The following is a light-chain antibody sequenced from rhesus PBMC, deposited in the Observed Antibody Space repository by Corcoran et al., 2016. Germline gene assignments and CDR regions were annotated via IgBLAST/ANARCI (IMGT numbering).Light chain of an antibody. CDR2: YAN. CDR3: QQGYSTPFT. J-gene: IGKJ3*01. CDR1: QGISSY. V-gene: IGKV1-32*03. Sequence: DIQMSQSPSSLSASVGDRVTITCRASQGISSYLNWYQQKPGKAPKLLIYYANSLASGVPSMFSGSGSGTDDTLTISSLQPEDCATYDCQQGYSTPFTFGPGTKLDI.